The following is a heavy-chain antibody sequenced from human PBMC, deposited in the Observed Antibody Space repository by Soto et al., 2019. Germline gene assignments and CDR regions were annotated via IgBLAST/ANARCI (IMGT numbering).Heavy chain of an antibody. V-gene: IGHV3-21*01. CDR1: GFTFSSYS. CDR3: ARDHWQSLQKYYYYYYGMDV. D-gene: IGHD1-1*01. J-gene: IGHJ6*02. CDR2: ISSSSSYI. Sequence: GGSLRLSCAASGFTFSSYSMNWVRQAPGKGLEWVSSISSSSSYIYYADSVKGRFTISRDNAKNSLHLQMNSLRAEDTAVYYWARDHWQSLQKYYYYYYGMDVWGQGTTVTVSS.